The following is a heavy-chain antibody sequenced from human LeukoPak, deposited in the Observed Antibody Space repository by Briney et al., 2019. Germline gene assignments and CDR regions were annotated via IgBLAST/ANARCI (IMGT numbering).Heavy chain of an antibody. V-gene: IGHV3-23*01. CDR3: AREVSSSGWYGPTYYFDY. Sequence: PGGSLRLSCAASGFTFSSYAMSWVRQAPGKGLEWVSAISGSGGSTYYADSVKGRFTISRDNAKNSLYLQMNSLRAEDTAVYYCAREVSSSGWYGPTYYFDYWGQGTLVTVSS. CDR1: GFTFSSYA. D-gene: IGHD6-19*01. J-gene: IGHJ4*02. CDR2: ISGSGGST.